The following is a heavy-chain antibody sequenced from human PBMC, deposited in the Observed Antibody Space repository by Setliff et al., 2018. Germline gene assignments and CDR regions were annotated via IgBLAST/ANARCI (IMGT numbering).Heavy chain of an antibody. CDR2: SNWNGDRT. Sequence: GSLRLSCAASGFTFDVYDLNWVRQAPGKGLEWVSSSNWNGDRTGYADPVKGRFTISRDNAKNSLYLQMNRLKAEDPALYYCAKDRSRDYDDRSGYDHWGQGTLVTVSS. CDR1: GFTFDVYD. CDR3: AKDRSRDYDDRSGYDH. D-gene: IGHD3-22*01. J-gene: IGHJ4*02. V-gene: IGHV3-20*04.